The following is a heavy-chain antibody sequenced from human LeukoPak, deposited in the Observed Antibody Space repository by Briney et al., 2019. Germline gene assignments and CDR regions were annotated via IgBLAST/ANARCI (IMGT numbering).Heavy chain of an antibody. Sequence: ASVKVSCKASGYTFTSYGISWVRQAPGQGLEWMGWISAYNGNTNYAQKLQGRVTMTTDTSTSTAYMELRSLGSDDTAVYYCARDRGTGYYDFWSGYKYWGQGTLVTVSS. CDR3: ARDRGTGYYDFWSGYKY. CDR2: ISAYNGNT. D-gene: IGHD3-3*01. V-gene: IGHV1-18*01. J-gene: IGHJ4*02. CDR1: GYTFTSYG.